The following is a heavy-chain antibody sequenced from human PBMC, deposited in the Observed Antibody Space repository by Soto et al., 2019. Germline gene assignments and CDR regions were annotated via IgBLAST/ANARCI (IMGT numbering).Heavy chain of an antibody. J-gene: IGHJ5*02. Sequence: ASVKVSCKASGYTFTSYAMHWVRQAPGQRLEWMGWINAGNGNTKYSQKFQGRVTITRETSASTAYMEMSSLRSEDTAVYYCASSTMVATGDDWLDPSGQGTLVTVYS. CDR2: INAGNGNT. V-gene: IGHV1-3*01. CDR3: ASSTMVATGDDWLDP. D-gene: IGHD5-12*01. CDR1: GYTFTSYA.